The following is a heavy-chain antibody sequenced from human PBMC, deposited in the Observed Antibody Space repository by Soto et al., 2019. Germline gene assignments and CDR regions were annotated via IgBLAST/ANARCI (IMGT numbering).Heavy chain of an antibody. CDR1: GYTFTSYG. CDR2: ISAYNGNT. J-gene: IGHJ6*02. V-gene: IGHV1-18*01. Sequence: QVQLVQSGAEVKKPGASVKVSCKASGYTFTSYGISWVRQAPGQGLEWMGWISAYNGNTNYAQKLQGRVTMTTDTSTSTAYMELRSLRSDDTAVYYCARVGWYSGSYWYYYYYGMDVWGQGTTVTVSS. CDR3: ARVGWYSGSYWYYYYYGMDV. D-gene: IGHD1-26*01.